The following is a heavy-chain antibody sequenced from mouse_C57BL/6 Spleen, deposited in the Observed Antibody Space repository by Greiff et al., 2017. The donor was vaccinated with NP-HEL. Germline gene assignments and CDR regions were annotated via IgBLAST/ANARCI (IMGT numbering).Heavy chain of an antibody. D-gene: IGHD2-3*01. Sequence: EVMLVESGGGLVQPGGSLKLSCAASGFTFSDYYMYWVRQTPEKRLEWVAYISNGGGSTYYPDTVKGRFTISRDNAKNTLYLQMSRLKSEDTAMYYCARQGDGYYGGFAYWGQGTLVTVSA. V-gene: IGHV5-12*01. CDR3: ARQGDGYYGGFAY. J-gene: IGHJ3*01. CDR1: GFTFSDYY. CDR2: ISNGGGST.